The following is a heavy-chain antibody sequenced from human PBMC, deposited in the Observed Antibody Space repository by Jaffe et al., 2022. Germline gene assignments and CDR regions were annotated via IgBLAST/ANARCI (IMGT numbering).Heavy chain of an antibody. V-gene: IGHV3-30*02. D-gene: IGHD2-8*02. CDR3: AKDGAGVVYAPYFDY. Sequence: QVQLVESGGGVVQPGGSLRLSCAASGFTFSSYGMHWVRQAPGKGLEWVAFIRYDGSNKYYADSVKGRFTISRDNSKNTLYLQMNSLRAEDTAVYYCAKDGAGVVYAPYFDYWGQGTLVTVSS. J-gene: IGHJ4*02. CDR1: GFTFSSYG. CDR2: IRYDGSNK.